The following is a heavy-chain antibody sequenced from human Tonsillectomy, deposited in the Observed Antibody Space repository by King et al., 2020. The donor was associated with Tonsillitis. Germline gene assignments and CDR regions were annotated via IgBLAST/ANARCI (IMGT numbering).Heavy chain of an antibody. CDR1: NYA. CDR3: AKDISSGYSYYFDY. V-gene: IGHV3-23*01. J-gene: IGHJ4*02. CDR2: ISGSGGST. D-gene: IGHD3-22*01. Sequence: NYAINWVRQAPGKGLEWVSAISGSGGSTYYADSVKGRFTISRDNSKNTLYLQLNSLRAEDTAVYYCAKDISSGYSYYFDYWGQGILVTVSS.